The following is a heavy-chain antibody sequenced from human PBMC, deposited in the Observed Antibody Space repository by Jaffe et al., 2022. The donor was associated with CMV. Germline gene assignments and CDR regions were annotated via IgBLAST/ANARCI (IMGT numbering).Heavy chain of an antibody. J-gene: IGHJ4*02. D-gene: IGHD6-13*01. CDR3: ARTRRPIAAAVGSGHYFDY. Sequence: QVTLKESGPVLVKPTETLTLTCTVSGFSLSNARMGVSWIRQPPGKALEWLAHIFSNDEKSYSTSLKSRLTISKDTSKSQVVLTMTNMDPVDTATYYCARTRRPIAAAVGSGHYFDYWGQGTLVTVSS. V-gene: IGHV2-26*01. CDR1: GFSLSNARMG. CDR2: IFSNDEK.